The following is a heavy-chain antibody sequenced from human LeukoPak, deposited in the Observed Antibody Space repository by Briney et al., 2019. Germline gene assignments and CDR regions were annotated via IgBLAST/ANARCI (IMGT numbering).Heavy chain of an antibody. CDR1: GGSISSGGYS. V-gene: IGHV4-30-2*01. CDR3: ASYTLLNRVGSSGTDY. CDR2: IYHSGST. J-gene: IGHJ4*02. D-gene: IGHD2-15*01. Sequence: PSQTLSLTCAVSGGSISSGGYSWSWIRQPPGKGLEWIGYIYHSGSTYYNPSLKSRVTISVDRSKNQFSLKLSSVTAADTAVYYCASYTLLNRVGSSGTDYWGQGTLVTVSS.